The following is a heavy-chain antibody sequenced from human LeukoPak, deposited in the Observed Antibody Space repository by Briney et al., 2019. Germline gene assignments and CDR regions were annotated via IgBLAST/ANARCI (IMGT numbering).Heavy chain of an antibody. J-gene: IGHJ4*02. Sequence: GSSVKVSCKASGGTFSSYAISWVRQAPGQGLEWMGGIIPIFGTANYAQKFQGRVTITADESTRTAYMELSSLRSEDTAVYYCARAAYCGGDCYTFDYWGQGTLVTVSS. D-gene: IGHD2-21*01. CDR3: ARAAYCGGDCYTFDY. CDR1: GGTFSSYA. V-gene: IGHV1-69*01. CDR2: IIPIFGTA.